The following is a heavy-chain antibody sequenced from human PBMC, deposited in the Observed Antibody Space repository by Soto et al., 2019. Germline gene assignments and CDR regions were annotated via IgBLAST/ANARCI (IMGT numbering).Heavy chain of an antibody. Sequence: QVQLVQSGAEVKKPGASVKVSCKASGYTFTSYYMHWVRQAPGQGLEWMGIINPSGGSTSYAQKFQGRVTMTRDTSTRTVYMELSSLRSEDTAVYYCARVGILLWLRADPPYGMDVWGQGTTVTVSS. D-gene: IGHD3-10*01. V-gene: IGHV1-46*03. CDR1: GYTFTSYY. CDR3: ARVGILLWLRADPPYGMDV. CDR2: INPSGGST. J-gene: IGHJ6*02.